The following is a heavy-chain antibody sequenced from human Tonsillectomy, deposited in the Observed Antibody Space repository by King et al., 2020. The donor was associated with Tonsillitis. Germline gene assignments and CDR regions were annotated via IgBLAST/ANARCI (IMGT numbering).Heavy chain of an antibody. CDR1: GFTFSNYD. V-gene: IGHV3-30*18. Sequence: QVQLVESGGGVVQPGRSLRLSCAASGFTFSNYDMHWVRQAPGKGLEWVAVISYDGSNKYYADSVKGRFTISRDNSKNTLYLQMNSLRAEDTAVYYCANDLYYYDSSGYLDYWGQGTLATVSS. D-gene: IGHD3-22*01. J-gene: IGHJ4*02. CDR3: ANDLYYYDSSGYLDY. CDR2: ISYDGSNK.